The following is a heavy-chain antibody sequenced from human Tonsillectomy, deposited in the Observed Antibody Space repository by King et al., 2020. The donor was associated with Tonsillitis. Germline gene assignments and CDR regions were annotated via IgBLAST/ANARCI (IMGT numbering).Heavy chain of an antibody. D-gene: IGHD1-26*01. CDR2: INHSGSA. CDR3: ASSYSGNYYDGFDI. J-gene: IGHJ3*02. V-gene: IGHV4-34*01. Sequence: VQLQQWGAGLLKPSETLSLTCAVYGGSFTDYYWNWIRQPPGKGLEWIGEINHSGSANYNPSLKSRVTISVDTSKSHFSLQLRSVTAADTAVYYCASSYSGNYYDGFDIWGQGTMVTVSS. CDR1: GGSFTDYY.